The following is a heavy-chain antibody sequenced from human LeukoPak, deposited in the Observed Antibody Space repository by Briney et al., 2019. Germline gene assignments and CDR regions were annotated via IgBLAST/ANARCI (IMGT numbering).Heavy chain of an antibody. CDR1: GYTFTGYY. V-gene: IGHV1-2*02. D-gene: IGHD2-15*01. J-gene: IGHJ4*02. CDR3: ARGYGLVYCSGGSCYSYFDY. CDR2: INPNSGGT. Sequence: VASVTVSCTASGYTFTGYYMHWVRQAPGQGLEWMGWINPNSGGTNYAQKFQGRVTMTRDTSISTAYMELSRLRSDDTAVYYCARGYGLVYCSGGSCYSYFDYWGQGTLVTVSS.